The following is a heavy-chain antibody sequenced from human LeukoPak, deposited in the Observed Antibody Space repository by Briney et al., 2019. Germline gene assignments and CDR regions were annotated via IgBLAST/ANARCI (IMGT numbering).Heavy chain of an antibody. CDR2: IYSDNT. V-gene: IGHV3-53*01. D-gene: IGHD1-26*01. CDR3: ARDKRSGSLSHDY. J-gene: IGHJ4*02. Sequence: GGSLRLSCTVSGFTVSSNSMNWVRQAPGKGLEWVSFIYSDNTHYSDSVKGRFTISRDNAKNSLYLQMNSLRAEDTAVYYCARDKRSGSLSHDYWGQGTLVTVSS. CDR1: GFTVSSNS.